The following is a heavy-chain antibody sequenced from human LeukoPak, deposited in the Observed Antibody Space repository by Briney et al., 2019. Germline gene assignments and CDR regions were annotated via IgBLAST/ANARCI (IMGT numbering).Heavy chain of an antibody. CDR3: ARGDYGDSDFDY. Sequence: ASETLSLTCTVSGGSISSYYWSWIRQPPGKGLEWIGYIYYSGSTNYNPSLKSRVTISVDTSKNQFSLKLSPVTAADTAVYYCARGDYGDSDFDYWGQGTLVTVSS. D-gene: IGHD4-17*01. V-gene: IGHV4-59*01. CDR1: GGSISSYY. CDR2: IYYSGST. J-gene: IGHJ4*02.